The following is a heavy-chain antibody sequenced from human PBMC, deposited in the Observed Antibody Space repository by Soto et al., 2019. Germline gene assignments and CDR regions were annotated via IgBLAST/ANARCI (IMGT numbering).Heavy chain of an antibody. V-gene: IGHV3-11*01. CDR2: ITFSGNTV. CDR1: GFTFSDFY. Sequence: GGSLRLSCAASGFTFSDFYMSWIRQAPGKGLEWISYITFSGNTVYYADSLKGRFTISRDNAKNSLYLQMNRLRAEDTAVYCCARVSWREKYGMDVWGQGTTVTVSS. CDR3: ARVSWREKYGMDV. J-gene: IGHJ6*02.